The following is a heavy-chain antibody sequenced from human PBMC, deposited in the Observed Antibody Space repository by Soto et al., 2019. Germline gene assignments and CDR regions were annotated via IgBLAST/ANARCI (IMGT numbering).Heavy chain of an antibody. J-gene: IGHJ4*02. V-gene: IGHV3-33*01. D-gene: IGHD3-22*01. CDR3: ARGDYYDSSGYYGFDY. CDR2: IWYDGSNK. Sequence: GGSLRLSCAASGFTFSSYGMHWVRQAPGKGLEWVAVIWYDGSNKYYADSVKGRFTISRDNSKNTLYLQMNSLRAEDTAVYYCARGDYYDSSGYYGFDYWGQGTLVTVSS. CDR1: GFTFSSYG.